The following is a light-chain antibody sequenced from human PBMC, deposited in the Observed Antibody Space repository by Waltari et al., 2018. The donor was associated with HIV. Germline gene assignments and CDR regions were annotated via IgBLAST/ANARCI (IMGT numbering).Light chain of an antibody. CDR1: QTIDIY. V-gene: IGKV1-39*01. Sequence: DIQMTQSPSSLSASVGERVNITCRASQTIDIYLNWLQQKPGKAPTLLISGASTLHSRVPSRFGASGSGTDFTLTISGLQPEDFASYYSQQSYTAPNSFGPGTKVDI. J-gene: IGKJ2*03. CDR2: GAS. CDR3: QQSYTAPNS.